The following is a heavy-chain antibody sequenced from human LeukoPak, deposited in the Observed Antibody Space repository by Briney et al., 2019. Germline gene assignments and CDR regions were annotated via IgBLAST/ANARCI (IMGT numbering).Heavy chain of an antibody. J-gene: IGHJ4*02. CDR1: GGTFSSYA. CDR2: IIPIFGTA. D-gene: IGHD4-23*01. V-gene: IGHV1-69*01. Sequence: PPASVKVSCKASGGTFSSYATSWVRQAPGQGLEWMGGIIPIFGTANYAQKFQGRVTITADESTSTAYMELSSLRSEDTAVYYCVVFPDYGGNSWGQGTLVTVSS. CDR3: VVFPDYGGNS.